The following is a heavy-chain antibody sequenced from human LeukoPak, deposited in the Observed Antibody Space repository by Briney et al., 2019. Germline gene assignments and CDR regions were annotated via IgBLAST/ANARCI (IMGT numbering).Heavy chain of an antibody. Sequence: SETLSLTCAVYGGSFSGYYWSWIRQPPGKGLEWIGEINHSGSTNYNPSLKSRVTISVDTSKNQFSLKLSSVTAADTAVYYCARGHDRRYWYFDLWGRGTLVTVSS. CDR2: INHSGST. J-gene: IGHJ2*01. CDR1: GGSFSGYY. CDR3: ARGHDRRYWYFDL. V-gene: IGHV4-34*01. D-gene: IGHD3-3*01.